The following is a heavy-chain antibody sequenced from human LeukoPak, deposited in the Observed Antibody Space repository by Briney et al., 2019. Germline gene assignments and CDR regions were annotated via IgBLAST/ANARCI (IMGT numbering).Heavy chain of an antibody. CDR3: AREFPTYRSFDY. V-gene: IGHV1-69*04. D-gene: IGHD3-16*02. CDR2: IIPILGIA. CDR1: GGTFSSYA. Sequence: SVNVSCKASGGTFSSYAISWVRQAPGQGLEWMGRIIPILGIANYAQKFQGRVTITADKSTSTAYMELSSLRSEDTAVYYCAREFPTYRSFDYWGQGTLVTVSS. J-gene: IGHJ4*02.